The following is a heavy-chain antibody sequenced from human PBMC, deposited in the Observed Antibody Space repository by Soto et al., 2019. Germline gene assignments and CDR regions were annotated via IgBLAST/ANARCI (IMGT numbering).Heavy chain of an antibody. CDR3: ARHSASAPKDY. V-gene: IGHV5-51*01. J-gene: IGHJ4*01. D-gene: IGHD3-10*01. CDR1: GYSFTTYW. CDR2: IYPGDSDT. Sequence: GESLKISCKGSGYSFTTYWIAWVRQMPVKGLEWVGIIYPGDSDTRYSPSFEGHVTISVDKSIGTAFLQWNSLKASDNAIYYCARHSASAPKDYWGQGTLVTVSS.